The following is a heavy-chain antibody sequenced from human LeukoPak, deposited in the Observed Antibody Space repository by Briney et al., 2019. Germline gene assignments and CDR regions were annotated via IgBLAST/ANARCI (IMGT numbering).Heavy chain of an antibody. CDR2: VNSDGSIT. D-gene: IGHD3-10*02. V-gene: IGHV3-74*03. CDR1: GFSFYNNW. Sequence: GGSLRLSCAASGFSFYNNWMHWVRQGPGKGLVWVSRVNSDGSITTYADSVKGRFTISRDNAKNTVYLQMNSLRAEDTAMYYCARDVPGRLGGVDYWGQGTQVTVSS. CDR3: ARDVPGRLGGVDY. J-gene: IGHJ4*02.